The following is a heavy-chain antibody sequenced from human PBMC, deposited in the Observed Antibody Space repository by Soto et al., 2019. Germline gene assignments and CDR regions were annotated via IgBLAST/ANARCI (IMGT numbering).Heavy chain of an antibody. D-gene: IGHD1-26*01. CDR1: GFTFSSYG. V-gene: IGHV3-30*18. CDR2: ISYDGSNK. J-gene: IGHJ4*02. CDR3: AKVSPRIVGAAFDY. Sequence: GSLRLSCAASGFTFSSYGMHWVRQAPGKGLEWVAVISYDGSNKYYADSVKGRFTISRDNSKNTLYLQMNSLRAEDTAVYYCAKVSPRIVGAAFDYWGQGTLVTVSS.